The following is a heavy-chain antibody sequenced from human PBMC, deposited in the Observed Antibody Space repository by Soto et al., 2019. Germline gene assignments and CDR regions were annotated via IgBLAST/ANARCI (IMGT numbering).Heavy chain of an antibody. V-gene: IGHV3-53*02. CDR3: ASGQQVILRYYYGLDV. CDR1: GSTVSTNY. Sequence: EVQLVETGGGLIQPGGSLRLSCAVSGSTVSTNYMSWVRQAPGKGLEWVSAIYYDDGSTYYADSVKGRFSISRDSSRNTLYLQMNSLRAEDTAVYYCASGQQVILRYYYGLDVWGQGTTVTVSS. J-gene: IGHJ6*02. D-gene: IGHD6-13*01. CDR2: IYYDDGST.